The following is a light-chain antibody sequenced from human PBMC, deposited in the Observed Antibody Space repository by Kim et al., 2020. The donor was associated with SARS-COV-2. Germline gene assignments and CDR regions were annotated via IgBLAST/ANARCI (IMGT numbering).Light chain of an antibody. Sequence: PGDRTTLSCRASQSINTNLAWFQQKPGQAPRLLIYGASTRTTGIPARFSGSGSGTEFTLTITISSLPSEDFALYFCQQYQDWPRTFGQGTKVDIK. V-gene: IGKV3-15*01. CDR3: QQYQDWPRT. CDR1: QSINTN. J-gene: IGKJ1*01. CDR2: GAS.